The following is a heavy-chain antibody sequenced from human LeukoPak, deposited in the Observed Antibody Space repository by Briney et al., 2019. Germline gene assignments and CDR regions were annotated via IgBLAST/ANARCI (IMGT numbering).Heavy chain of an antibody. Sequence: GASVKVSCKASGGTFSSYAISWVRQAPGQGLEWMGGIIPIFGTANYAQKFQGRVTITADESTSTAYMELSSLRSEDTAVYYCAKTFYYDISGYYLDYWGQGTLVTVSS. CDR2: IIPIFGTA. V-gene: IGHV1-69*13. J-gene: IGHJ4*02. D-gene: IGHD3-22*01. CDR3: AKTFYYDISGYYLDY. CDR1: GGTFSSYA.